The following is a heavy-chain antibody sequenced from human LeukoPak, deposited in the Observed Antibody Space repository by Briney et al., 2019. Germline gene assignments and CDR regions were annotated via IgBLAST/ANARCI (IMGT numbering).Heavy chain of an antibody. CDR2: ISSSSSYI. Sequence: KPGGSLRLSCAASGFTFSSYSMNWVRQAPGKGLEWVSSISSSSSYIYYAGSVKGRFTISRDNAKNSLYLQMNSLRAEDTAVYYCARGGHYYDSSGYYYVSYWGQGTLVTVSS. J-gene: IGHJ4*02. D-gene: IGHD3-22*01. CDR1: GFTFSSYS. CDR3: ARGGHYYDSSGYYYVSY. V-gene: IGHV3-21*01.